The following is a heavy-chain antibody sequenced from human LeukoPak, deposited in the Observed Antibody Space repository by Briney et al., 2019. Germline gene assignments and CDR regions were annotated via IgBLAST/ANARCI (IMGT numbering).Heavy chain of an antibody. Sequence: PGGSLRLSCAASGFTFSSYSMNWVRQAPGKGLEWVSSISSSSSYINYADSVKGRFTISRDNANNSLYLQMNSLRAEDTAVYYCARGHEEENWFDPWGQGTLVTVSS. CDR1: GFTFSSYS. J-gene: IGHJ5*02. V-gene: IGHV3-21*01. CDR2: ISSSSSYI. CDR3: ARGHEEENWFDP.